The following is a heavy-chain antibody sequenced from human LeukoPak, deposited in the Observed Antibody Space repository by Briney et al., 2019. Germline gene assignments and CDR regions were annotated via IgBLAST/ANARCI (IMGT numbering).Heavy chain of an antibody. Sequence: SETLSLTCAVYGGSFSGYYWSWIRQPPGKGLEWIGEINHSGSTNYNPSLKSRVTISVDTSKNQFSLKLSSVTAADTAVYYCARGPAKNDYVWGSYRRGDYFDYWGQGTLVTVSS. CDR3: ARGPAKNDYVWGSYRRGDYFDY. V-gene: IGHV4-34*01. D-gene: IGHD3-16*02. CDR1: GGSFSGYY. J-gene: IGHJ4*02. CDR2: INHSGST.